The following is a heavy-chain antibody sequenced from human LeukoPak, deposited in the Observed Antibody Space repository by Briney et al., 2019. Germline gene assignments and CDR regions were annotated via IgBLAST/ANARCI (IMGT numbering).Heavy chain of an antibody. Sequence: SETLSLTCTVSGGTISNYYWSWLRQSPGKGLEWIGYIFFSGSSNYNTSLKSRVTISVDTSKNQFSLKLSSVTAADTAVYYCARGSMIRGRFDYWGQGTLVTVSS. D-gene: IGHD3-10*01. CDR3: ARGSMIRGRFDY. V-gene: IGHV4-59*01. J-gene: IGHJ4*02. CDR1: GGTISNYY. CDR2: IFFSGSS.